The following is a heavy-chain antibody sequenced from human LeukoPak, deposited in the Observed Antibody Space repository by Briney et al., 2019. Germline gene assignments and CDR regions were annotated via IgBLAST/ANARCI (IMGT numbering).Heavy chain of an antibody. V-gene: IGHV3-23*01. CDR2: ISGSGGST. CDR3: AADSNIVVVPAALDY. CDR1: GFTFSSYA. J-gene: IGHJ4*02. D-gene: IGHD2-2*01. Sequence: GGSLRLSCAASGFTFSSYAMSWVRQAPGKGLEWVSAISGSGGSTYYADSVKGRFAISRDNSKNTLYLQMNSLRAEDTAVYYCAADSNIVVVPAALDYWGQGTLVTVSP.